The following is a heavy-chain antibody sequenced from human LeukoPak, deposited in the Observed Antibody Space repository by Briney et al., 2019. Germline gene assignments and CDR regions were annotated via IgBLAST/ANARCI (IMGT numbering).Heavy chain of an antibody. Sequence: GGSLRLSCAASGFTFSGFAMHWVRQASGKGLEWVGLIRSKANSYATAYAASVKGRFTISRDDSKNTAYLQMNSLKSKDTAVYYCARPSYDSSGSTFDYWGQGTLVTVSS. D-gene: IGHD3-22*01. V-gene: IGHV3-73*01. J-gene: IGHJ4*02. CDR3: ARPSYDSSGSTFDY. CDR1: GFTFSGFA. CDR2: IRSKANSYAT.